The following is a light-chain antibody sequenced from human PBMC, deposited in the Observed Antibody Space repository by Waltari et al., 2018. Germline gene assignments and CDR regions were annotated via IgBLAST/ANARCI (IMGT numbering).Light chain of an antibody. V-gene: IGLV8-61*01. J-gene: IGLJ3*02. CDR2: KAN. CDR3: ALYMGSGIWV. CDR1: SGSLSTTSY. Sequence: QTVVTQEPSLSVSPGGTVTLTCALSSGSLSTTSYATWYQQTPGPAPRTLVYKANARSSGVPDRFSGSILGNPAALTITGAQADDESDYYCALYMGSGIWVFGGGTRLTVL.